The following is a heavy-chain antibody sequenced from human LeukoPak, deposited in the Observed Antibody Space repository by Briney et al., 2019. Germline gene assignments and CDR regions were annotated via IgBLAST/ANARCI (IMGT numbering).Heavy chain of an antibody. V-gene: IGHV7-4-1*02. D-gene: IGHD3-10*01. CDR3: ARVTMVRGGLDAFDI. J-gene: IGHJ3*02. CDR1: GGTFSSYA. CDR2: INTNTGNP. Sequence: ASVKVSCKASGGTFSSYAISWVRQAPGQGLEWMGWINTNTGNPTYAQGFTGRFVFSLDTSVSTAYLQISSLKAEDTAVYYCARVTMVRGGLDAFDIWGQGTMVTVSS.